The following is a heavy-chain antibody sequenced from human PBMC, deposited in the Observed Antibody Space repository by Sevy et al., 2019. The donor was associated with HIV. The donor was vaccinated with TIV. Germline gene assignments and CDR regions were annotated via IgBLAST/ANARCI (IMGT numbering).Heavy chain of an antibody. D-gene: IGHD3-22*01. V-gene: IGHV3-23*01. CDR2: ISGSGKST. J-gene: IGHJ3*02. Sequence: GGSLRLSCAASGFTFRNYAMNWDRQGPGKGLEWVSTISGSGKSTYYAGSVKGRFTFSRDNSKNTLYLQMNSLRAEDTAVYYCTKDQGESSGYYPLGAFDIWGQGTMVTVSS. CDR1: GFTFRNYA. CDR3: TKDQGESSGYYPLGAFDI.